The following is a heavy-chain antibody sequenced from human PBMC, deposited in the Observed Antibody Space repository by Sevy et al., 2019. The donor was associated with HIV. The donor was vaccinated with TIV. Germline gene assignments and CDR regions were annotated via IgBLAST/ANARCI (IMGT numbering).Heavy chain of an antibody. D-gene: IGHD3-22*01. J-gene: IGHJ4*02. Sequence: SETLSLTCAVSGYSISSGYYWGWIRQPPGKGLEWIGSIYNGGSTYYNPSLKSRVTISVDTSKNQFSLKLSSVTAADTAVYYCARARYYDSSAYYYFDYWGQGTLVTVSS. CDR1: GYSISSGYY. CDR2: IYNGGST. V-gene: IGHV4-38-2*01. CDR3: ARARYYDSSAYYYFDY.